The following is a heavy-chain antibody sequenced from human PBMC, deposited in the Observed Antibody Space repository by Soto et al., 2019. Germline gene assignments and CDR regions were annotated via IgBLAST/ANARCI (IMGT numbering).Heavy chain of an antibody. J-gene: IGHJ3*02. CDR2: INSDGSST. V-gene: IGHV3-74*01. CDR3: ARELGTAHQDAFDI. CDR1: GFTFSSYW. D-gene: IGHD2-21*02. Sequence: GGSLRLSCAASGFTFSSYWMHWVRQAPGKGLVWVSRINSDGSSTSYADSVKGRFTISRDNAKNTLYLQMNSLGAEDTAVYYCARELGTAHQDAFDIWGQGTMVTVSS.